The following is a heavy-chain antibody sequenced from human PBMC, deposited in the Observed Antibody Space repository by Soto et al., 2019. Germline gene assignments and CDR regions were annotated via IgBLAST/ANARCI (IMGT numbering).Heavy chain of an antibody. CDR2: ISSSSSTI. D-gene: IGHD2-2*02. J-gene: IGHJ6*02. Sequence: GGSLRLSCAASRFNFSIYSMNWVRQAPRKGLEGVSHISSSSSTIYYADSVKGRFTISRDNAKSSLYLQMNILRVEDTRVYYCARDIVMLCITSCYTAVDNGPYYHYGVDVWVHGTTVTVSS. V-gene: IGHV3-48*01. CDR1: RFNFSIYS. CDR3: ARDIVMLCITSCYTAVDNGPYYHYGVDV.